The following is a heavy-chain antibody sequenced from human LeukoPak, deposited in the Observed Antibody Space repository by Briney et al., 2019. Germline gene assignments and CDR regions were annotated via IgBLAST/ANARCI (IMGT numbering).Heavy chain of an antibody. CDR3: AQTMYSGDWYGDLAY. D-gene: IGHD6-19*01. CDR2: ISTSGGTT. CDR1: GFTFSSYV. J-gene: IGHJ4*02. Sequence: GGSLRLSCAASGFTFSSYVMKWVRLAPGKRLEWVSVISTSGGTTYYADSVKGRFTMSRYNSKNTLYLQMNSLRAEDTAVYYCAQTMYSGDWYGDLAYWGQGTLVTVSS. V-gene: IGHV3-23*01.